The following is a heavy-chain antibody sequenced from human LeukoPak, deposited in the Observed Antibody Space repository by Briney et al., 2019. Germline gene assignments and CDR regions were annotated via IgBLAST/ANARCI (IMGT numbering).Heavy chain of an antibody. J-gene: IGHJ4*02. V-gene: IGHV4-31*03. Sequence: SETLSLTYTVSGGSISSGGYYWSWIRQHPGKGLEWIGYIYYSGSTYYNPSLKSRVTISVDTSKNQFSLKLSSVTAADTAVYYCAREDYSSGWSVADYWGQGTLVTVSS. CDR1: GGSISSGGYY. CDR2: IYYSGST. D-gene: IGHD6-19*01. CDR3: AREDYSSGWSVADY.